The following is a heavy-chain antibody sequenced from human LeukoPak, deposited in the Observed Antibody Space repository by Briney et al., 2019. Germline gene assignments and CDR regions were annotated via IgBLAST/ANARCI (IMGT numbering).Heavy chain of an antibody. Sequence: GGSLRLSCAVSGITFSSYSMNWVRQAPGKGLEWVSHISTSSSTIYYADSVKGRFTISRDNAKNSLYLQMNSLRAEDTAVYYCAPGYCTTTSCSHYFDYWGQGTLVTVSS. CDR3: APGYCTTTSCSHYFDY. D-gene: IGHD2-2*01. CDR1: GITFSSYS. V-gene: IGHV3-48*01. CDR2: ISTSSSTI. J-gene: IGHJ4*02.